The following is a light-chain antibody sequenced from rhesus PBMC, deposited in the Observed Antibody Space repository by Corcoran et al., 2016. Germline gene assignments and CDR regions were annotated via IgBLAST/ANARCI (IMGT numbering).Light chain of an antibody. CDR1: QSLLHSNGYTY. J-gene: IGKJ2*01. Sequence: DIVMTQTPLSLPVTPGEPASISCRSSQSLLHSNGYTYLFWYLQKPGQSPQLLTYLGSNRASGVPDRFSGSGSGTDFTLKISRVEAEDVGVYYCLQDIQLPYSFGKGTKVEIK. CDR2: LGS. V-gene: IGKV2-78*01. CDR3: LQDIQLPYS.